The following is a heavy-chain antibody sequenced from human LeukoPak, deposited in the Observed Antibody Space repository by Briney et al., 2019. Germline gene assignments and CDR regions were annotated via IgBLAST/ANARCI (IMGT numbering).Heavy chain of an antibody. CDR2: ISSSGSTI. V-gene: IGHV3-11*01. CDR3: AKDLNYGDLLDY. CDR1: GFTFSDYY. Sequence: PGGSLRLSCAASGFTFSDYYMSWIRQAPGKGLEWVSYISSSGSTIYYADSVKGRFTISRDNAKNSLYLQMNSLRAEDTAVYYCAKDLNYGDLLDYWGQGTLVTVSS. D-gene: IGHD4-17*01. J-gene: IGHJ4*02.